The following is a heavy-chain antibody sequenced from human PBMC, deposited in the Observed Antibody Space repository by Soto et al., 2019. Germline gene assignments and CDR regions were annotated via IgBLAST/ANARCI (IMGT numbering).Heavy chain of an antibody. CDR1: GFSLSNARMG. Sequence: QVTLKESGPVLVKPTETLTLTCTVSGFSLSNARMGVSWIRQPPGKALEWLAHIFSNDEKSYSTSLKSRRTISKDTSKSQVVLTMTNRDPVDTATYYCARTNTYSSSGYSYYYGMDVWGQGTTVTVSS. CDR3: ARTNTYSSSGYSYYYGMDV. J-gene: IGHJ6*02. CDR2: IFSNDEK. D-gene: IGHD6-13*01. V-gene: IGHV2-26*01.